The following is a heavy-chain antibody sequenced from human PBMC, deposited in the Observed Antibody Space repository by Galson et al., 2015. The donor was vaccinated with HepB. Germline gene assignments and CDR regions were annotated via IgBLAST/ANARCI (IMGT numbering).Heavy chain of an antibody. V-gene: IGHV3-21*01. J-gene: IGHJ6*02. Sequence: SLRLSCAASGFTFSSYSMNWVRQAPGKGLEWVSSISSSSYIYYADSVKGRFTISRDNAKNSLYLQMNSLRAEDTAVYYCARPIVVVPAATGYGMDVWGQGTTVTVPS. CDR1: GFTFSSYS. CDR3: ARPIVVVPAATGYGMDV. D-gene: IGHD2-2*01. CDR2: ISSSSYI.